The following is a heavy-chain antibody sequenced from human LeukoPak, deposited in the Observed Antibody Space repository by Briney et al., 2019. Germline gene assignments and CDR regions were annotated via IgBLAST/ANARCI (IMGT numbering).Heavy chain of an antibody. Sequence: SGGSLRLSCAPSGFTFSTYWMSWVRQAPGKGLEWVANIKEDGSEKYYVDSVKGRFTIFRDNAKNSLSLQMNGLRADDTAVYYCAKAANEKTANVTAARSYWYFDLWGRGTLITVSS. J-gene: IGHJ2*01. CDR2: IKEDGSEK. V-gene: IGHV3-7*03. CDR3: AKAANEKTANVTAARSYWYFDL. D-gene: IGHD6-13*01. CDR1: GFTFSTYW.